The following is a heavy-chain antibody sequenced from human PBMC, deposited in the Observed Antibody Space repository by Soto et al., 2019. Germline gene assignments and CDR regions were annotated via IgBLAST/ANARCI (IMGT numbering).Heavy chain of an antibody. D-gene: IGHD4-17*01. Sequence: PGGSLRLSCAASGFTFSSYALSWVRQAPGKGLEWVSAISGSGGSTYYADSVKGRFTISRDNSKNTLYLQMNSLRAEDTAVYYCAKAPNDYGDYDFDYWGQGTLVTVSS. CDR1: GFTFSSYA. V-gene: IGHV3-23*01. CDR3: AKAPNDYGDYDFDY. J-gene: IGHJ4*02. CDR2: ISGSGGST.